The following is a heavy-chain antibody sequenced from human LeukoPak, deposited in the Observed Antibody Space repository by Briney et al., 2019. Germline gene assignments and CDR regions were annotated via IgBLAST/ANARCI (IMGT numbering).Heavy chain of an antibody. CDR1: GFTFSDYS. CDR3: VRDHLWAFDF. V-gene: IGHV3-48*01. Sequence: GGSLRLSCAASGFTFSDYSMDWVRQAPGKGLEWISYFGGLYSNIYYADSVKGRFTISRDNAESSVYLQMNSLRAEDTAVYYCVRDHLWAFDFWGQGTMVTVSS. J-gene: IGHJ3*01. CDR2: FGGLYSNI.